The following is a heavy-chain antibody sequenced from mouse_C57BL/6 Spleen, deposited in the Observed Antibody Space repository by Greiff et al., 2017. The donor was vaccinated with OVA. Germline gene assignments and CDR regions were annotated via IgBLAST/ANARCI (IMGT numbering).Heavy chain of an antibody. CDR1: GFTFSSYG. CDR3: ERHFSSGYEDDY. J-gene: IGHJ2*01. V-gene: IGHV5-6*01. CDR2: ISSGGSYT. Sequence: EVKVVESGGDLVKPGGSLKLSCAASGFTFSSYGMSCVRQTPDKRLEWVATISSGGSYTYYPDSVKGRFTISRDNAKNTLYLQMSSLKSEDTAMYYCERHFSSGYEDDYWGQGTTLTVSS. D-gene: IGHD3-2*02.